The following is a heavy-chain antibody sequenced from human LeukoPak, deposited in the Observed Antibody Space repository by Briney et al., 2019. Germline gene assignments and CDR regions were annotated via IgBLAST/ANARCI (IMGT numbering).Heavy chain of an antibody. Sequence: EASVKVSCKASGYTFTGYYMHWVRQAPGQGLEWMGWMSPDSGNTGYAQKFQGRVTMTRNTSISTAYMELSSLRSEDTAVYYCARALMITFGGVIVIPLTYYFDYWGQGTLVTVSS. CDR1: GYTFTGYY. CDR3: ARALMITFGGVIVIPLTYYFDY. CDR2: MSPDSGNT. D-gene: IGHD3-16*02. J-gene: IGHJ4*02. V-gene: IGHV1-8*02.